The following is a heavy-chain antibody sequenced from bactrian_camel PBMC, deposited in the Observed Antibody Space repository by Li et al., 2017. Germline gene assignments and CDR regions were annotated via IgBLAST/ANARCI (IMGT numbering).Heavy chain of an antibody. Sequence: HVQLVESGGGSVQAGGSLRLSCAVSGTTSTSTTGCVAWFRQAPGKEREGVAYIVRGTGRPNYADSVKGRFSISQDNAKNMMYLQMSSLTPGDTAMYSC. V-gene: IGHV3S68*01. CDR1: GTTSTSTTGC. CDR2: IVRGTGRP.